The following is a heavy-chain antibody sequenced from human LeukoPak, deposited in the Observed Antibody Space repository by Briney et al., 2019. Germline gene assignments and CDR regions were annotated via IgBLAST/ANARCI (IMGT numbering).Heavy chain of an antibody. J-gene: IGHJ6*03. D-gene: IGHD6-19*01. CDR3: TKELHVAVAVADYYYFYMDV. CDR1: GVNLSRNR. CDR2: IRYEGTKK. V-gene: IGHV3-30*02. Sequence: GGSLRLPSSASGVNLSRNRMHWVRQAPRKGLEGVAFIRYEGTKKFYGDSVRGRFTISRDNSKNTLYLHMDGLRPDDTAIYYCTKELHVAVAVADYYYFYMDVWGRGTAVSVSS.